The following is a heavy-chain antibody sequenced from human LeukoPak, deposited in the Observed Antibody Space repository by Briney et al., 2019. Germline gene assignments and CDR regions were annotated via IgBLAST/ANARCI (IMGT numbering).Heavy chain of an antibody. CDR1: GFTFSSYD. J-gene: IGHJ4*02. Sequence: PGGSLRLSCAASGFTFSSYDMSWVRKAPGKGLEWVSGISGSGGTTYYADSVKGRLTISRDNSKNTLYLQMNSLRAEDTAVYYCAKESGSSWHVDYWGQGTLVTVSS. D-gene: IGHD6-13*01. CDR3: AKESGSSWHVDY. CDR2: ISGSGGTT. V-gene: IGHV3-23*01.